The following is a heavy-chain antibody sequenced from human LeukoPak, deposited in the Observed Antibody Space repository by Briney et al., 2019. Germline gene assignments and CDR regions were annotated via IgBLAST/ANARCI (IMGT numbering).Heavy chain of an antibody. D-gene: IGHD6-19*01. Sequence: SETLSLTCAVYGGSFSGYYWSWIRQPPGKGLEWIGEINHSGSTNYNPSLKSRATISVDTSKNQFSLKLSSVTAADTAVYYCARGRGIAVAGTVNWFDPWGQGTLVTVSS. CDR3: ARGRGIAVAGTVNWFDP. CDR2: INHSGST. CDR1: GGSFSGYY. V-gene: IGHV4-34*01. J-gene: IGHJ5*02.